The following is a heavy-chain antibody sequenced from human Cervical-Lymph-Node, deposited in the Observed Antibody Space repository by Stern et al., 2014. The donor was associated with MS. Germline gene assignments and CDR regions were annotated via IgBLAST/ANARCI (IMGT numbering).Heavy chain of an antibody. CDR2: IIAVFGTG. CDR1: GGTFSDYA. J-gene: IGHJ6*02. CDR3: ARDSDLGNGGYGMDV. Sequence: VQLEESGAEVKKPGSSVKVSCKASGGTFSDYAISWVRQAPRHGLEWMGGIIAVFGTGNYAQKFQGRVTLIADESTSTAYMELSSLRSEDTAVYYCARDSDLGNGGYGMDVWGQGTTITVSS. V-gene: IGHV1-69*01. D-gene: IGHD5-12*01.